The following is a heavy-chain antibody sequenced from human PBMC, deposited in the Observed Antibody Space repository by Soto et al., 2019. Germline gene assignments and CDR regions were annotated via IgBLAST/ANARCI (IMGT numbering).Heavy chain of an antibody. D-gene: IGHD4-17*01. CDR2: IDPSDSYT. Sequence: PGESLKISCQAFWYNFTNYWITWVRQMPGEGLEWMGRIDPSDSYTNYSPSFQGHVTISVDKSINTAYLQWSGLKASDTAMYYCARHQTDTPMTTVTTDYGMDVWGQGTTVTVSS. V-gene: IGHV5-10-1*01. CDR1: WYNFTNYW. CDR3: ARHQTDTPMTTVTTDYGMDV. J-gene: IGHJ6*02.